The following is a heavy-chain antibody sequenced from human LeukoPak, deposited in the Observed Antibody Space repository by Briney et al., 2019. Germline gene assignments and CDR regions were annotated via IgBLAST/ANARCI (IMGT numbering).Heavy chain of an antibody. D-gene: IGHD3-16*01. V-gene: IGHV3-7*01. CDR1: GIIFSDYW. J-gene: IGHJ4*02. Sequence: GGSLRLSCAVSGIIFSDYWMSWVRQAPGKGLEWVANIKHDSSEKYYVDSVKGRFTISRDNAKNSLYLQMNSLRAEDTAVYYCVNDLTRRGGYWGQGTLVTVSA. CDR3: VNDLTRRGGY. CDR2: IKHDSSEK.